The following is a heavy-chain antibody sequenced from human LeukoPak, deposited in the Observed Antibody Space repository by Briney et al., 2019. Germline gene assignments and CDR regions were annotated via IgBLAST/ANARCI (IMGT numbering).Heavy chain of an antibody. CDR1: GGTFSSYA. Sequence: TVKVSCKASGGTFSSYAISWVRQAPGQGLEWMGRIIPILGIANYAQKFQGRVTITADKSTSTAYMELSSLRSEDTAVYYCARDQYYDFWSGYSFDYWGQGTLVTVSS. CDR3: ARDQYYDFWSGYSFDY. V-gene: IGHV1-69*04. CDR2: IIPILGIA. J-gene: IGHJ4*02. D-gene: IGHD3-3*01.